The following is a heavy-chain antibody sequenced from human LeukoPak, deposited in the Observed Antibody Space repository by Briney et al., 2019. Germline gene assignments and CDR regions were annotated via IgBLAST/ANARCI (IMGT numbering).Heavy chain of an antibody. V-gene: IGHV4-34*01. Sequence: PSETLSLTCAVYGGSFSGYYWSWIRQPPGKGLEWIGEINHSGSTNYNPSLKSRVTISVDTSKNQFSLKLSSVTAADTAVYYCASPGPRWYRRHPAYFDYWGQGTLVTVSS. CDR3: ASPGPRWYRRHPAYFDY. D-gene: IGHD4-23*01. CDR2: INHSGST. CDR1: GGSFSGYY. J-gene: IGHJ4*02.